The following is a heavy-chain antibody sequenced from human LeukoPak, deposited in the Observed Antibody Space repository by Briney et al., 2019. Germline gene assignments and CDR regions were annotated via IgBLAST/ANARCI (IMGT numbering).Heavy chain of an antibody. V-gene: IGHV1-3*01. J-gene: IGHJ4*02. D-gene: IGHD2-2*01. CDR2: INAGNGNT. Sequence: ASVKVSCKASGYTFTSYAMHWVRQAPGQRLEWMGWINAGNGNTKYSQKFQGRVTITRDTSASTAYMELSSLRPEDTAVYYCARDKKLGYCSSTSCAPFDYWGQGTLVTVSS. CDR1: GYTFTSYA. CDR3: ARDKKLGYCSSTSCAPFDY.